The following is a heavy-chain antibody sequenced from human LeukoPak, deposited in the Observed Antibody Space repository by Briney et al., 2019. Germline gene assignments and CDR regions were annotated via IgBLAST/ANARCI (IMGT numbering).Heavy chain of an antibody. CDR1: GFTFSSYD. V-gene: IGHV3-13*01. CDR2: IGFAGDT. CDR3: ARGRCSGGNCYPYYYYYGVDV. J-gene: IGHJ6*02. Sequence: GGSLSLSCAAYGFTFSSYDMHSARQATGNGLEWLSAIGFAGDTYYPGSVKGRFTISRENAKNSLYPQMNSLRAGDTAVYYCARGRCSGGNCYPYYYYYGVDVWGQGTTVTVSS. D-gene: IGHD2-15*01.